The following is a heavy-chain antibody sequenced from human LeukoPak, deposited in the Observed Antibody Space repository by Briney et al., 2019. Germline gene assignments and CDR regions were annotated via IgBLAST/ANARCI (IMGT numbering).Heavy chain of an antibody. CDR1: GFTFNSYA. D-gene: IGHD3-10*01. Sequence: RPGGSLRLSCAASGFTFNSYAMSWVRQAPGKGLEWVSAISGSGGSTYYADSVEGRFTISRDNSKSTVYLQMNSLRVEDAAVYYCSKDLTSDFGGDLDPWGQGTLVTVSS. CDR2: ISGSGGST. J-gene: IGHJ5*02. V-gene: IGHV3-23*01. CDR3: SKDLTSDFGGDLDP.